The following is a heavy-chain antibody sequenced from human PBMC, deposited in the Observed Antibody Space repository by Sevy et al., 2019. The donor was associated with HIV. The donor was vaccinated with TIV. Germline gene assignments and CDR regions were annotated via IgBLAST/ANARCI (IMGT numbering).Heavy chain of an antibody. CDR2: INHSGST. D-gene: IGHD2-8*02. CDR1: GGSFSGYY. CDR3: ARVFLYGSYYYYYGMDV. J-gene: IGHJ6*02. V-gene: IGHV4-34*01. Sequence: SETLSLTCAVYGGSFSGYYWSWIRQPPGKGLERIGEINHSGSTNYNPSLKSRVTISVDTSKNQFSLKLSSVTAADTAVYYCARVFLYGSYYYYYGMDVWGQGTTVTVSS.